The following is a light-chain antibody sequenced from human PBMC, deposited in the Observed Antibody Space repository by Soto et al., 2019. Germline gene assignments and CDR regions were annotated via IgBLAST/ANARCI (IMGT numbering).Light chain of an antibody. Sequence: QSVLTQPASVSGSPGQSITISCTGTSRDVGGYNYVSWYQQHPGKAPKLMIYEVSHRPSGVSNRFSGSKSGNTASLTISGLQAEDEADYFCNSYGSTSARDVFGTGTKLTVL. CDR1: SRDVGGYNY. CDR2: EVS. CDR3: NSYGSTSARDV. V-gene: IGLV2-14*01. J-gene: IGLJ1*01.